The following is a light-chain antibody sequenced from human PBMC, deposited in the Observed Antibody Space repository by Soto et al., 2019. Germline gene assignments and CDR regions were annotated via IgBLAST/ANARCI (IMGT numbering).Light chain of an antibody. J-gene: IGKJ1*01. CDR3: QQYGNSPT. CDR2: ETS. V-gene: IGKV3-20*01. CDR1: QSVTAGY. Sequence: EIVLTQSPGTLSLSPGERATLSCRASQSVTAGYFAWYQQKPGQAPRLLIYETSSRTTGIPDRFSGSGSGKDFTLTISRLEPEDFAVYYCQQYGNSPTFGQGTKVEIK.